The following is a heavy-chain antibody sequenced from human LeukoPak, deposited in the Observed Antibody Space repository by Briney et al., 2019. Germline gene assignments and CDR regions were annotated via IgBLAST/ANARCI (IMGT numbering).Heavy chain of an antibody. D-gene: IGHD3-10*01. CDR1: VGTFSSYA. J-gene: IGHJ3*02. CDR2: IIPIFGTA. Sequence: ASVKVSCKASVGTFSSYAISWVRQAPGQGLEWMGRIIPIFGTANYAQKFQGRVTITADKSTSTAYMELSSLRSEDTAVYYCASRTEILPSGAQGAFDIWGQGTMVTVSS. V-gene: IGHV1-69*06. CDR3: ASRTEILPSGAQGAFDI.